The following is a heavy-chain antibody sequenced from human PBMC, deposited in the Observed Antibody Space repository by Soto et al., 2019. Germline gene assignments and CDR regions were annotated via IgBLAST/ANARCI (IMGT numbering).Heavy chain of an antibody. Sequence: QVQLVESGGGVVQPGRSLRLSCAASGFTFSSYAMHWVRQAPGKGLEWVAVISYDGSNKYYADSVKGRFTISRDNSKNTLYLQMNSLRAEDTAVYYCARDPKRYSKPYYYYGMDVWGQGTTVTVSS. CDR1: GFTFSSYA. CDR3: ARDPKRYSKPYYYYGMDV. D-gene: IGHD1-1*01. J-gene: IGHJ6*02. CDR2: ISYDGSNK. V-gene: IGHV3-30-3*01.